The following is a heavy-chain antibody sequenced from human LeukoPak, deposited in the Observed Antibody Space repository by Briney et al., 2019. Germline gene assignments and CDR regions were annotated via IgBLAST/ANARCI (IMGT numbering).Heavy chain of an antibody. D-gene: IGHD4-17*01. V-gene: IGHV3-48*03. CDR1: GFTFSSYE. CDR3: ARVRITVTYYFDY. Sequence: GGSLRLSCAASGFTFSSYEMNWVRQAPGKGLEWVSYISSSGSTIYYADSVKGRFTISRDNAKNSLYLQMNSLRAEDTAVYYCARVRITVTYYFDYWGQGTLVTVSS. CDR2: ISSSGSTI. J-gene: IGHJ4*02.